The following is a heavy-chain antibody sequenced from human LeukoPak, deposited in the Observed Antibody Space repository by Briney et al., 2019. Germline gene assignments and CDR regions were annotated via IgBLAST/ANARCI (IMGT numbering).Heavy chain of an antibody. CDR2: IYSDGST. V-gene: IGHV3-53*05. Sequence: PGGSLRLSCAASGFTVSTNYMSWVRQAPGKKLEWVSDIYSDGSTFYADSVKGRFTISRDNSKNTLYLQMNSLRAEDTAVYYCAKGCPGSTSCWGDVWGKGTTVTVSS. CDR1: GFTVSTNY. CDR3: AKGCPGSTSCWGDV. D-gene: IGHD2-2*01. J-gene: IGHJ6*04.